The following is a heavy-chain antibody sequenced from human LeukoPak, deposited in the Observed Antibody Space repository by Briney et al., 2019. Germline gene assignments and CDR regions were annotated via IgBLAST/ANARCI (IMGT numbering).Heavy chain of an antibody. V-gene: IGHV4-59*01. CDR3: ARGVVIAPQTFDY. J-gene: IGHJ4*02. CDR1: GGSISSYY. Sequence: PSETLSLTCTVSGGSISSYYWSWIRQPPGKGLEWIGYIYYSGSTIYNPSLKSRVTISVDTSKNQFSLKLSSVTAADTAVYYCARGVVIAPQTFDYWGQGTLVTVSS. CDR2: IYYSGST. D-gene: IGHD2-21*01.